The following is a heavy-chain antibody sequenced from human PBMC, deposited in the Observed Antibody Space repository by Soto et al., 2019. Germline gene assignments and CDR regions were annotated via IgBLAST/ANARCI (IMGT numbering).Heavy chain of an antibody. J-gene: IGHJ3*02. CDR2: IYYSGST. D-gene: IGHD4-17*01. Sequence: SETLSLTCTVSGGSISSYYWSWIRQPPGKGLEWIGYIYYSGSTNYNPSLKSRVTISVDTSKNQFSLKLSSVTAADTAVYYCARQEYPATVTWAFDIWGQGTMVTVSS. V-gene: IGHV4-59*08. CDR3: ARQEYPATVTWAFDI. CDR1: GGSISSYY.